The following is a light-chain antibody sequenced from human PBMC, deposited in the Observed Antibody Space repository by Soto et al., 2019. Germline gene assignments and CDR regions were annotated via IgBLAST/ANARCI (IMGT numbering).Light chain of an antibody. CDR2: DVS. Sequence: QSALPQPASVSGSPGQSITISCTGTSSGVGGYNYVSWYRHQPGKAPKFMMYDVSNRPSGVSNRFSGSKSGNTASLTISGLQAEDEAHYYCSSYTNSSTPVVFGGGTKLTVL. CDR3: SSYTNSSTPVV. V-gene: IGLV2-14*03. CDR1: SSGVGGYNY. J-gene: IGLJ2*01.